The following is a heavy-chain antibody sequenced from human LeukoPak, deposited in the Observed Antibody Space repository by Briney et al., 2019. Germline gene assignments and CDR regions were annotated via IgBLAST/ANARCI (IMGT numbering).Heavy chain of an antibody. J-gene: IGHJ4*02. CDR1: GFIFRTYW. V-gene: IGHV3-74*01. CDR2: INSDGNST. Sequence: PGGSLRLSCAASGFIFRTYWMHWVRQAPGKGLVWVSRINSDGNSTSYADSVKGRFTISRDNAKNSLYLQMNSLRAEDTAVYYCARDDCSSTSCYVFDYRGQGTLVTVSS. CDR3: ARDDCSSTSCYVFDY. D-gene: IGHD2-2*01.